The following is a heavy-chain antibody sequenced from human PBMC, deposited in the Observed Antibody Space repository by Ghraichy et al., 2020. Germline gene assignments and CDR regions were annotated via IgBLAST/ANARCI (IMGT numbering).Heavy chain of an antibody. V-gene: IGHV4-61*02. CDR2: IYTSGST. J-gene: IGHJ5*02. CDR1: GGSISSGSYY. CDR3: ARAQYDFWSGYRLNWFDP. Sequence: SETLSLTCTVSGGSISSGSYYWSWIRQPAGKGLEWIGRIYTSGSTNYNPSLKSRVTMSVDTSKNQFSLKLSSVTAADTAVYYCARAQYDFWSGYRLNWFDPWGQGTLVTVSS. D-gene: IGHD3-3*01.